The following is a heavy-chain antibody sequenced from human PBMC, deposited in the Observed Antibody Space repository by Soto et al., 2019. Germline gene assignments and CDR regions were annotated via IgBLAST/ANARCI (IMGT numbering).Heavy chain of an antibody. CDR1: GGSISSYY. CDR3: ARDAGDGYSSYYYYGMDV. J-gene: IGHJ6*02. Sequence: SETLSLTCTVSGGSISSYYWSWIRQPPGKGLEWIGYIYYSGSTNYNPSLKSRVTISVDTSKNQFSLKLSSVTAADTAVYYCARDAGDGYSSYYYYGMDVWGQGTTVTVSS. V-gene: IGHV4-59*01. D-gene: IGHD3-22*01. CDR2: IYYSGST.